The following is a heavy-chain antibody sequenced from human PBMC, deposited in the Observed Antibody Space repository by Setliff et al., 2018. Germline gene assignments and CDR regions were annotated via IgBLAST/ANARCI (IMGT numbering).Heavy chain of an antibody. Sequence: ETLSLTCTVSGGSISSYYWSWIRQPPGKGLEWIGYIYYSGSTNYNPSLKSRVTMSVATFENHFSLKLNSLTAADTAVYYCARVTNWGLDLRFDPWGQGILVTVSS. CDR3: ARVTNWGLDLRFDP. CDR2: IYYSGST. D-gene: IGHD7-27*01. V-gene: IGHV4-59*01. J-gene: IGHJ5*02. CDR1: GGSISSYY.